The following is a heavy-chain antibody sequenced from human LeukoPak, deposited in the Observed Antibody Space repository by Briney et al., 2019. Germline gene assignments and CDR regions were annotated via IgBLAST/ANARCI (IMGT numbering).Heavy chain of an antibody. J-gene: IGHJ4*02. Sequence: GGSLRLSCAASGFTVSNNYMSWVRQAPGKGLEWVSVIYSVGSTYYADSVKGRFTISRDTSKNTLSLQMNSLRAEDTAVYYCASLSLGHYWGQGTLVTVSS. CDR3: ASLSLGHY. D-gene: IGHD6-6*01. CDR2: IYSVGST. CDR1: GFTVSNNY. V-gene: IGHV3-53*01.